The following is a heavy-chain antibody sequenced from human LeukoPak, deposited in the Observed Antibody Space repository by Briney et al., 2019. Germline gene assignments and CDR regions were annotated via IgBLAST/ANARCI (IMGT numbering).Heavy chain of an antibody. D-gene: IGHD4-17*01. CDR1: GFTLDDYG. CDR3: ARVVDHDYGDYYLDY. V-gene: IGHV3-20*04. J-gene: IGHJ4*02. Sequence: GGSLRLSCAASGFTLDDYGMSWVRQAPGKGLEWVSGINWNGGSTGYADSVKGRFTISRDNSKNTLYLQMNSLRAEDTAVYYCARVVDHDYGDYYLDYWGQGTLVTVSS. CDR2: INWNGGST.